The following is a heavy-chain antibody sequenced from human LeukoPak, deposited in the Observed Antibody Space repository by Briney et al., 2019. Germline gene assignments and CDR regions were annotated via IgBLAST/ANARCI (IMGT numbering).Heavy chain of an antibody. D-gene: IGHD1-26*01. Sequence: PGGSLRLSCAASGFTFDDYGMSWVRQAPGKGLEWVSGINWNGGSTGYADSVKGRFTISRDNAKNSLYLQMNSLRAEDTALYHCARLMNSESYGGGDYWGQGTLVTVSS. V-gene: IGHV3-20*01. CDR2: INWNGGST. CDR1: GFTFDDYG. CDR3: ARLMNSESYGGGDY. J-gene: IGHJ4*02.